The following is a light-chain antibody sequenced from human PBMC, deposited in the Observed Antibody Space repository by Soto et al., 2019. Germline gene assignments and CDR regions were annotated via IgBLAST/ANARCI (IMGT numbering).Light chain of an antibody. V-gene: IGKV3-15*01. Sequence: EIVMTQSPATLSVSPGERATLSCRASQSVSSNLAWYQQKPGQAPGLLIYGASTRATGIPARFSGSGSGTEFTLTISSLEPEDFAVYYCQQRYSWPPITFGQGTDWRL. J-gene: IGKJ5*01. CDR3: QQRYSWPPIT. CDR2: GAS. CDR1: QSVSSN.